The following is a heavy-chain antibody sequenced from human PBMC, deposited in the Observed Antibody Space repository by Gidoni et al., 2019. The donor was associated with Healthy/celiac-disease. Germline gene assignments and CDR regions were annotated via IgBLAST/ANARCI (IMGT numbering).Heavy chain of an antibody. J-gene: IGHJ5*02. Sequence: QVQLQESCPGLLTPSETLSPTCTFSGGPIRSYYWSWIRQPPGKGLEWIGYISSSGSTNYTPPLKSRVTISVDTSKNQFALKLSSVTAADTAVYYCARLYSSSWYSGWFDPWGQGTLVTVSS. V-gene: IGHV4-59*01. CDR3: ARLYSSSWYSGWFDP. CDR1: GGPIRSYY. D-gene: IGHD6-13*01. CDR2: ISSSGST.